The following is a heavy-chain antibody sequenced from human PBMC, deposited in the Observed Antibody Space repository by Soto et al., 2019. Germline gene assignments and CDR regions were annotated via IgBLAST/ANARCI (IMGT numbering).Heavy chain of an antibody. V-gene: IGHV4-34*01. J-gene: IGHJ5*02. CDR3: ARGGVLRYFDWWEYNWFDP. CDR1: CGSFSGYY. Sequence: LETLSLTCAVYCGSFSGYYWSWIRQPPGKGLEWIGEINHSGSTNYNPSLKSRVTISVDTSKNQFSLKLSSVTAADTAVYYCARGGVLRYFDWWEYNWFDPWGQGTLVTVSS. CDR2: INHSGST. D-gene: IGHD3-9*01.